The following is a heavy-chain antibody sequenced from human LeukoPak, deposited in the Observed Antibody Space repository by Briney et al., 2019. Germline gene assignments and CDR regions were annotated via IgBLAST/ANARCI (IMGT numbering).Heavy chain of an antibody. V-gene: IGHV3-21*01. Sequence: GGSLRLSCGASGFTFSSYSLNWGRQGPGEGLGGVSSISSSSSYIYYADSVKGRFTISRDNAKNSLYLQMNSLRAEDTAVYYCARDRSYGFLRNYYFDYWGQGTLVTVSS. D-gene: IGHD5-18*01. CDR3: ARDRSYGFLRNYYFDY. CDR2: ISSSSSYI. CDR1: GFTFSSYS. J-gene: IGHJ4*02.